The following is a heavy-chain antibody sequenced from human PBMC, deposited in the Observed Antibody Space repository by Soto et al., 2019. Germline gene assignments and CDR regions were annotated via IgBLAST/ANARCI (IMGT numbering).Heavy chain of an antibody. CDR3: ARGTPVFPLSTAIAGAGAFDY. D-gene: IGHD6-13*01. V-gene: IGHV1-69*06. CDR1: GGTFSSYA. CDR2: IIPIFGTA. Sequence: QVQLVQSGAEVKKPGSSVKVSCKASGGTFSSYAISWVRQAPGQGLEWMGGIIPIFGTANYAQKFQDRVTITADKSTSTAYIELNSLRSEDTAVYYRARGTPVFPLSTAIAGAGAFDYWGQGTLVTVSS. J-gene: IGHJ4*02.